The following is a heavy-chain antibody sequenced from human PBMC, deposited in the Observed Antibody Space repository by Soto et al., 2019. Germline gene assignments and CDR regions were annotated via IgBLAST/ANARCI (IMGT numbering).Heavy chain of an antibody. CDR3: ARGSEYQLLGPNDY. CDR1: GFAFSSYG. Sequence: QVQLVESGGGVVQPGRSLRLSCAASGFAFSSYGMHWVRQAPGKGLEWVALIWYDGGNKYYADSVKGRFTISRDNSKNTLYLQMNSLRAEDTAVYYCARGSEYQLLGPNDYWGQGTLVTVSS. V-gene: IGHV3-33*01. CDR2: IWYDGGNK. J-gene: IGHJ4*02. D-gene: IGHD2-2*01.